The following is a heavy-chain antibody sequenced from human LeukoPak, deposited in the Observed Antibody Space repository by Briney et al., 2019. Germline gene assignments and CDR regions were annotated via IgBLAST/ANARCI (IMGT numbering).Heavy chain of an antibody. D-gene: IGHD2-2*01. Sequence: GGSLRLSCAASGFTFSSYWMHWVRQAPGKGLVWVSRINSDGSSTCYADSVKGRFTISRDNAKNTLYLQMNSLRAEDTAVYYCARAKYCSSTSCYRYFDYWGQGTLVTVSS. V-gene: IGHV3-74*01. CDR2: INSDGSST. CDR3: ARAKYCSSTSCYRYFDY. CDR1: GFTFSSYW. J-gene: IGHJ4*02.